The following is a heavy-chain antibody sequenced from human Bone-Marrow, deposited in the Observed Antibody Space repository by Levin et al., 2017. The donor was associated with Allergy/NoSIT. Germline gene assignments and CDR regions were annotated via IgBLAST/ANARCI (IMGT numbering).Heavy chain of an antibody. V-gene: IGHV3-66*01. CDR2: IYSGGDT. D-gene: IGHD3-10*01. J-gene: IGHJ4*02. Sequence: QTGGSLRLSCTASGVTVGNNYFMWVRQAPGKGLEWVSHIYSGGDTNYADSVRGRFSVSRDNSKNTFYLQMNSLRAEDTAVDYWGGDGPGGGHWGQGTLVTVSS. CDR1: GVTVGNNY. CDR3: GGDGPGGGH.